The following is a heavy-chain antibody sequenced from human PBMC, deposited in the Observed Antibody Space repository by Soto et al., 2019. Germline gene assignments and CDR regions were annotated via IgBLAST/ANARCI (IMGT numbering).Heavy chain of an antibody. V-gene: IGHV5-51*01. CDR1: GYSFTSYW. Sequence: GESLKISCKGSGYSFTSYWIGWARQMPGKGLEWMGIIYPGDSDTRYSPSFQGQVTISADKSISTAYLQWSSLKASDTAMYYCARASSGNYYGSGSYDYWGQGTLVTVSS. CDR2: IYPGDSDT. D-gene: IGHD3-10*01. CDR3: ARASSGNYYGSGSYDY. J-gene: IGHJ4*02.